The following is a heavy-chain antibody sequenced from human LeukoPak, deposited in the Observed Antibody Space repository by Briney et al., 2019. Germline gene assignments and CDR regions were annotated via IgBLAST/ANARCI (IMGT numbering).Heavy chain of an antibody. V-gene: IGHV3-30*02. J-gene: IGHJ4*02. D-gene: IGHD6-13*01. CDR3: AKGRLGAAGLAY. CDR1: GFTFSSDA. Sequence: PGGSLRLSCAATGFTFSSDAMDWVRQAPGKGLEGVAFIPYDGTNKYYADSVKGRFTISRDNSKNTLYLQMNSLRAEDTAVYYCAKGRLGAAGLAYWGQGTLVTVSS. CDR2: IPYDGTNK.